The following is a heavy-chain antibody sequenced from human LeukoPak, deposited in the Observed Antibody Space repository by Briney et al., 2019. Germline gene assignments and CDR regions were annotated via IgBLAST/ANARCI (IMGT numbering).Heavy chain of an antibody. CDR3: TRDRGFRTGATCHPNDY. CDR1: GFTFSSYG. Sequence: GGSLRLSCAASGFTFSSYGMNWVRQAPGKGLEWISSVTSNSFIYFADSVKGRFTISRDNAKNSLYLQMNSLRAEDTAVYYCTRDRGFRTGATCHPNDYWGQGTLVTVSS. D-gene: IGHD2-8*02. J-gene: IGHJ4*02. CDR2: VTSNSFI. V-gene: IGHV3-21*01.